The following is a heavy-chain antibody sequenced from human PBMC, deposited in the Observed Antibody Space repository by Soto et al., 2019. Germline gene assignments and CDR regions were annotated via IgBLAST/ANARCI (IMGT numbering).Heavy chain of an antibody. Sequence: GASVKVSCKASGYTFTSYYMHWVRQAPGQGLEWMGIINPSGGSTSYAQKFQGRVTMTRDTSTSTVYMELSSLRSEDTAVYYCARKGGYCSGGSCYELSYYYYGMDVWGQGTTVTVYS. CDR2: INPSGGST. CDR3: ARKGGYCSGGSCYELSYYYYGMDV. J-gene: IGHJ6*02. D-gene: IGHD2-15*01. CDR1: GYTFTSYY. V-gene: IGHV1-46*01.